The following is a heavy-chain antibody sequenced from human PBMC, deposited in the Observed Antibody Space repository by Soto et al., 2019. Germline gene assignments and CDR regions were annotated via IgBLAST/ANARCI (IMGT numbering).Heavy chain of an antibody. Sequence: QVQLVESGGGVVQPGRSLRLSCAASGFTFSSYAMHWVRQAPGKGLEWVAVISYDGSNKYYADSVKGRFTISRDNSKNTLYLQMNSLRAEDTAVYYCARDTDRSGHALDYWGQGTLVTVSS. CDR1: GFTFSSYA. CDR2: ISYDGSNK. J-gene: IGHJ4*02. CDR3: ARDTDRSGHALDY. V-gene: IGHV3-30-3*01. D-gene: IGHD3-22*01.